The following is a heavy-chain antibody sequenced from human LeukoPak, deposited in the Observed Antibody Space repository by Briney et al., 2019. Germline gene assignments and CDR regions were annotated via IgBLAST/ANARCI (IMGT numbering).Heavy chain of an antibody. J-gene: IGHJ4*02. Sequence: SETLSLTCAVYGGSFSGYYWSWIRQPPGKGLEWIGEINHSGSTNYNPSLKSRVTISVDTSKNQFSLKLSSVTAADTAVYYCARDGYYDSSGYYYLYYWGQGTLVTVSS. CDR1: GGSFSGYY. D-gene: IGHD3-22*01. CDR2: INHSGST. V-gene: IGHV4-34*01. CDR3: ARDGYYDSSGYYYLYY.